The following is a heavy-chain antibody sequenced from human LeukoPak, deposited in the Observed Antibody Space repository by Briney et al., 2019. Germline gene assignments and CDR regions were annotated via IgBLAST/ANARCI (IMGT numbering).Heavy chain of an antibody. CDR2: ISGSGGTT. Sequence: GGSLRLSCVASGFTFGNYAMSWVRQAPGRGLEWVSTISGSGGTTFYTDSVKGRFTISRDNSKNTLYVQMDSLRAEDTAAYYCAKDRRDACTGDAFDIWGQGTMVTVSS. D-gene: IGHD5-24*01. J-gene: IGHJ3*02. CDR3: AKDRRDACTGDAFDI. CDR1: GFTFGNYA. V-gene: IGHV3-23*01.